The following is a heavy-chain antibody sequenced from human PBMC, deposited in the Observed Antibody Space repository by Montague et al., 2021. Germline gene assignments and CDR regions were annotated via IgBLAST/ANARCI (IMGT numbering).Heavy chain of an antibody. V-gene: IGHV4-31*03. Sequence: TLSLTCSVSGGSISSGGFYWSWIRQHPGKGPEWIGSIYDRGSTNYNPSLKSRLTLSRDTSKNQVSLRLTSVTAAETAVYYCVRSGGYCSGGRCDTFDYWGQGTLVTVSS. D-gene: IGHD2-15*01. CDR1: GGSISSGGFY. CDR2: IYDRGST. J-gene: IGHJ4*02. CDR3: VRSGGYCSGGRCDTFDY.